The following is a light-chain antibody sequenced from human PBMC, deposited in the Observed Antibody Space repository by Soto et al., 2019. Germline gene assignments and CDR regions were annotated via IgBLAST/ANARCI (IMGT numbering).Light chain of an antibody. V-gene: IGLV1-51*02. CDR1: SSHIGNNY. Sequence: QSVLTQPPSVSAAPGQKVTISCSGSSSHIGNNYVSWYQQLPGTAPKLLIYENNKRPSGIPDRFSGSKSGTSATLGITGLQTGDEADYYCGTWDSSLSAYVFGTGTKSPS. CDR2: ENN. CDR3: GTWDSSLSAYV. J-gene: IGLJ1*01.